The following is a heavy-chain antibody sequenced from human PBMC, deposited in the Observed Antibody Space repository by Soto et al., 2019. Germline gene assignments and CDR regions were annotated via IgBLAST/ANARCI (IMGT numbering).Heavy chain of an antibody. CDR3: AKRARSNWSFDY. D-gene: IGHD6-13*01. V-gene: IGHV3-9*01. CDR2: ITWNSVNI. J-gene: IGHJ4*02. CDR1: GFAFDDYP. Sequence: GGSLRLSCAASGFAFDDYPMHWVRQAPGRGLEWVSGITWNSVNIGYADSVKGRFTISRDNGKNSLYLQMDSLRPEDTALYYCAKRARSNWSFDYWGQGTLVTSPQ.